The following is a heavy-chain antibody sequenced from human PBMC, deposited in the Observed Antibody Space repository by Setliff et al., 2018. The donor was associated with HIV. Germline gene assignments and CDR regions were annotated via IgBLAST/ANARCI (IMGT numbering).Heavy chain of an antibody. D-gene: IGHD3-10*01. V-gene: IGHV3-9*01. Sequence: PGGSLRLSCAASGFTFDDYAMHWVRQAPGKGLEWVSGISWNSGSIGYADSVKGRFTISRDNAKNSLYLQMNSLRAEDTALYYCAKGDGFGELGAYFQHWGQGTLVTVSS. J-gene: IGHJ1*01. CDR2: ISWNSGSI. CDR1: GFTFDDYA. CDR3: AKGDGFGELGAYFQH.